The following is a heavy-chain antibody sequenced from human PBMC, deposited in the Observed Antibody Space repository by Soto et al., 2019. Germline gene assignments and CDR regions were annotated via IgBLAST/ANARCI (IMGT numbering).Heavy chain of an antibody. CDR3: ARAVRHRIPAYDFWSGYSSSWFDP. Sequence: SETLSLTCAVYGGSFSGYYWSWIRQPPGKGLEWIGEINHSGSTNYNPSLKSRVTISVDTSKNQFSLKLSSVTAADTAVYYCARAVRHRIPAYDFWSGYSSSWFDPWGQGTLVMVPS. D-gene: IGHD3-3*01. CDR2: INHSGST. CDR1: GGSFSGYY. V-gene: IGHV4-34*01. J-gene: IGHJ5*02.